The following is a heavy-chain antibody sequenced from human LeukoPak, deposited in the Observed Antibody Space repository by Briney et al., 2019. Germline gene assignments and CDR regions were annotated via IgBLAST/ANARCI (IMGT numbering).Heavy chain of an antibody. V-gene: IGHV3-7*01. CDR3: ANVPRSTVSY. Sequence: SGGSLRLSCAASEFSFSTNLMHWVRQTPGKGLEWVAELNEDGSVKYYVDSVKGRFTISRDNAKSLLFLQMYNLRTEDTGVYFCANVPRSTVSYWGRGTLVTVSS. J-gene: IGHJ4*02. CDR2: LNEDGSVK. D-gene: IGHD2-2*01. CDR1: EFSFSTNL.